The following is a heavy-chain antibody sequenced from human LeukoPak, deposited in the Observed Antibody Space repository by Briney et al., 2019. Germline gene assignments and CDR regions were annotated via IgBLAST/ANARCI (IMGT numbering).Heavy chain of an antibody. D-gene: IGHD1-26*01. CDR3: ARLIPQKWELPGKWFDP. CDR2: VSAYNGHT. V-gene: IGHV1-18*01. Sequence: GASVKVSCKASGYTFNSYGISWVRQAPGQGLEWMGWVSAYNGHTNYAQKFQGRVTMTTDTSTSTASMELRSLRSDDTAVNYCARLIPQKWELPGKWFDPWGQGTLVTVSS. CDR1: GYTFNSYG. J-gene: IGHJ5*02.